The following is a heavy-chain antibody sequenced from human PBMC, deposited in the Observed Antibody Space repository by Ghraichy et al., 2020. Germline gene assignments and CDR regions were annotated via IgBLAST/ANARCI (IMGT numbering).Heavy chain of an antibody. Sequence: SETLSLTCAVYGGSFSGYYWSWIRQPPGKGLEWIGEINHSGSTNYNPSLKSRVTISVDTSKNQFSLKLSSVTAADTAVYYCARHVAYYDSSGYYRGYGMDVWGQGTTVTVSS. CDR1: GGSFSGYY. J-gene: IGHJ6*02. D-gene: IGHD3-22*01. V-gene: IGHV4-34*01. CDR2: INHSGST. CDR3: ARHVAYYDSSGYYRGYGMDV.